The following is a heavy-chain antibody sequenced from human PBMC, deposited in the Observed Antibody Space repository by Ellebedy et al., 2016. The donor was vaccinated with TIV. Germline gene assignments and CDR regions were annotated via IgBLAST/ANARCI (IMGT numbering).Heavy chain of an antibody. D-gene: IGHD4-23*01. CDR2: INAGNGNT. Sequence: AASVKVSCKASGYTFTTYAMHWVRQAPGQRLEWMGRINAGNGNTKYSQKFQGRVTITRDTSASTAFVELSSLRSEDTAVYFCARDPRGTTVVLPFDPWGQGTLVTVSS. CDR3: ARDPRGTTVVLPFDP. V-gene: IGHV1-3*01. J-gene: IGHJ5*02. CDR1: GYTFTTYA.